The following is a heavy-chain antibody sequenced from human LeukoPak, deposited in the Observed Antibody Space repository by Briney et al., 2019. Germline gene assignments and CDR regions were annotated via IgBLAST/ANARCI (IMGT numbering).Heavy chain of an antibody. CDR3: AKSNRITMIVVVITAFDY. CDR2: ISGSGGST. CDR1: GFTFSSYA. V-gene: IGHV3-23*01. Sequence: PGGSLRLSCAASGFTFSSYAMSWVRQAPGKGLEWVSAISGSGGSTYYADSVKGRFTISRDNSKNTLYLQMNRLRAEDTAVYYCAKSNRITMIVVVITAFDYWGQGTLVTVSS. D-gene: IGHD3-22*01. J-gene: IGHJ4*02.